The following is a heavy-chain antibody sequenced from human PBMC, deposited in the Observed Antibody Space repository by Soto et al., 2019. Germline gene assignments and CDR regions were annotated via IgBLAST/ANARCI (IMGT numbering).Heavy chain of an antibody. CDR2: INHSGST. D-gene: IGHD3-10*01. Sequence: SETLSLTGAVYGGSFRGYYWSWIRQPPGKGLEWIGEINHSGSTDYNPSLKSRVTISLDTSKNQFSLKLSSVTAADTALYYCAKGYGSGSYFSSPGQLNWFDPWGQGTLVTVSS. V-gene: IGHV4-34*01. CDR1: GGSFRGYY. CDR3: AKGYGSGSYFSSPGQLNWFDP. J-gene: IGHJ5*02.